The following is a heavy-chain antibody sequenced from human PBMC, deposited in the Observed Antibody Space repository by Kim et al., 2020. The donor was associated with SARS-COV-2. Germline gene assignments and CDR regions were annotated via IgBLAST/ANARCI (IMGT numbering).Heavy chain of an antibody. D-gene: IGHD1-26*01. CDR3: AGTARGANFDY. V-gene: IGHV4-59*08. CDR1: GISISSYY. J-gene: IGHJ4*02. Sequence: SETLSLTCSVSGISISSYYWSLIRQPPGKGLEWIGYIYYTGSANYNPSLSSRVTRSVDTSKNQFSLKLSSVTAADTADYDCAGTARGANFDYGGRGALVT. CDR2: IYYTGSA.